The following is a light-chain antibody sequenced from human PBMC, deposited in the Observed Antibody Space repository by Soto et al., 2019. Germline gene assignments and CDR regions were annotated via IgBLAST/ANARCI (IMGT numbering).Light chain of an antibody. CDR2: DAS. CDR1: QSVGSF. J-gene: IGKJ5*01. CDR3: QHRSNWPPIT. V-gene: IGKV3-11*01. Sequence: EIVLTQSPATLSLSPGERATLSCRASQSVGSFLGWYQQKPGQAPRLIIYDASNRATGIPARFSGSRSGTDFTLTISSLEPEDFAIYYCQHRSNWPPITFGQGTRLEIK.